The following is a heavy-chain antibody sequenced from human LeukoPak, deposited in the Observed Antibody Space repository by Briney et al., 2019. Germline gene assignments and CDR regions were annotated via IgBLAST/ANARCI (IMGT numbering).Heavy chain of an antibody. V-gene: IGHV6-1*01. J-gene: IGHJ3*02. CDR2: TYYRSKWYN. D-gene: IGHD6-19*01. CDR1: GDSVSSKSAA. CDR3: ARAGEAVAGIFIWAFDI. Sequence: SQTLSLTCAISGDSVSSKSAAWNWIRQSPSRGLEWLGRTYYRSKWYNDYAVSVKSRITINPDTSKNQVSLQLNSVTPEDTAVYYCARAGEAVAGIFIWAFDIWGQGTMVTVSS.